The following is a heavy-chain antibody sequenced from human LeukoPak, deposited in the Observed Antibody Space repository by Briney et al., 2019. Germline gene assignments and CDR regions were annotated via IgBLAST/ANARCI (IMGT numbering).Heavy chain of an antibody. CDR2: IHYTGST. CDR1: GGSISSTNYY. D-gene: IGHD3-10*01. V-gene: IGHV4-39*01. CDR3: ARAPGYYDGSGSSGNYFDY. Sequence: PSETLSLTCTVSGGSISSTNYYWGWLRQPPGKGLEWVGSIHYTGSTYYNPSLKSRVTISVDTSKNQFSLMLISVTAADTAVYYCARAPGYYDGSGSSGNYFDYWGPGTLVTVSS. J-gene: IGHJ4*02.